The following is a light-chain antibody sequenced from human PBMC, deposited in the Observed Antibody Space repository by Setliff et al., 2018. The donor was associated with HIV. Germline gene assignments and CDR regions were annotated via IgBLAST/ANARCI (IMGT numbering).Light chain of an antibody. Sequence: QSALTQPPSASGTPGQRVTISCSGSSSNIASNYVFWYQHVPGTAPKLLIYTNNQRPSGVPDRFSGSKSGTSASLAISELRSEDEADYYCAVWDDSLSGYVFGTGTKVTVL. V-gene: IGLV1-47*01. CDR2: TNN. CDR1: SSNIASNY. CDR3: AVWDDSLSGYV. J-gene: IGLJ1*01.